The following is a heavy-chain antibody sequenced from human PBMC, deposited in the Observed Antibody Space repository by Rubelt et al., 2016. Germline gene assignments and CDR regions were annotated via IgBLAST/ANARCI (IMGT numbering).Heavy chain of an antibody. J-gene: IGHJ4*02. CDR1: GGSISSGGHY. V-gene: IGHV4-31*03. CDR3: ARDAEESYFDY. CDR2: IYYSGST. Sequence: QVQLQESGPGLVKPSQTLSLTCTVSGGSISSGGHYWSWIRQHPGRGLEWIGYIYYSGSTYYNPSPKSRVTISVDTSKNQFPLKRGAARAADTAVYYCARDAEESYFDYWGQGTLVTVSA.